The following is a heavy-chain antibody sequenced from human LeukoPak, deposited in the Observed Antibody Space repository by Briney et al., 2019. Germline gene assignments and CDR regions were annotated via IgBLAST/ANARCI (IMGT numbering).Heavy chain of an antibody. Sequence: SETLSLTCTVSGGSISSSSYYWGWIRQPPGKGLEWIGSIYYSGSTYYNPSLKSRVTISVDTSKNQFSLKLSSVTAADTAVYYCARDTTDTVAAATDYWGQGTLVTVSS. V-gene: IGHV4-39*07. D-gene: IGHD6-13*01. J-gene: IGHJ4*02. CDR2: IYYSGST. CDR3: ARDTTDTVAAATDY. CDR1: GGSISSSSYY.